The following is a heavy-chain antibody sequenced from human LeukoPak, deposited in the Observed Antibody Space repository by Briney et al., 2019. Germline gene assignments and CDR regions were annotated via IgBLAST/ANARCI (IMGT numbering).Heavy chain of an antibody. CDR1: GFTFSTFW. D-gene: IGHD3-22*01. CDR3: VRDWGYDSSGYWQKYFDT. V-gene: IGHV3-74*01. CDR2: INHDGSST. J-gene: IGHJ4*02. Sequence: GGSLRLSCATSGFTFSTFWMHWVRHAPGKGLVWVSRINHDGSSTNYADSVKGRFTISRDNAKNTLYLQMNSLRAEDTAVYYCVRDWGYDSSGYWQKYFDTWGQGTLVTVSS.